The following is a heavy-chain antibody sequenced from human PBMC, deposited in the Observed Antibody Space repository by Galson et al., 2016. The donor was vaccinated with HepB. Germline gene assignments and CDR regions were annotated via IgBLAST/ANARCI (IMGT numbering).Heavy chain of an antibody. J-gene: IGHJ3*02. CDR3: AKDMRSSGYYHGAFDI. CDR1: GFTFDDYA. Sequence: SLRLSCAASGFTFDDYAMHWVRQAPGKGLEWVSGISWNSGSIGYADSVKGRFTISRDNAKNSPYLQMNSLRAEDTALYYCAKDMRSSGYYHGAFDIWGQGTMVTVSS. V-gene: IGHV3-9*01. D-gene: IGHD3-22*01. CDR2: ISWNSGSI.